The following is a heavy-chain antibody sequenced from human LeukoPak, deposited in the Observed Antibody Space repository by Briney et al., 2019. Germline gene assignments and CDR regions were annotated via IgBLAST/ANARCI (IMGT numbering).Heavy chain of an antibody. CDR2: INWNGGST. Sequence: GGSLRLSCAASGFTFDDYGMSWVRQAPGKGLEWVSGINWNGGSTGYADSVKGRFTISRDNSKNTLYLQMNSLRAEDTAVYYCARAPKSCSSSRCYAGAVDYWGQGTLVTVSS. CDR3: ARAPKSCSSSRCYAGAVDY. V-gene: IGHV3-20*04. D-gene: IGHD2-2*01. J-gene: IGHJ4*02. CDR1: GFTFDDYG.